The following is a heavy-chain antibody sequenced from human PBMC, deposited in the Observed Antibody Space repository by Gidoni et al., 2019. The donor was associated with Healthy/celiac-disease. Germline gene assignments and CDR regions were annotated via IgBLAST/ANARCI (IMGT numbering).Heavy chain of an antibody. CDR2: ISGSGGST. Sequence: EVQLLESGGGLVQPGGSLRLSCAASGFTVSSYAMSWVRQAPGKGLEWVSAISGSGGSTSYADSVKGRFTISRDNSKNTLYLQMNSLRAEDTAVYYCAQDRGYSGYDITAPFDYWGQGTLVTVSS. D-gene: IGHD5-12*01. CDR1: GFTVSSYA. CDR3: AQDRGYSGYDITAPFDY. J-gene: IGHJ4*02. V-gene: IGHV3-23*01.